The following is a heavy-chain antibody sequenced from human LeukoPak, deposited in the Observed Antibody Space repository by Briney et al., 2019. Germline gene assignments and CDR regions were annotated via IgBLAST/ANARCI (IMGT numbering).Heavy chain of an antibody. CDR2: IYYSGST. D-gene: IGHD6-13*01. CDR3: ARDGPYSSSWYSYVDY. J-gene: IGHJ4*02. CDR1: GGSISSSSYY. V-gene: IGHV4-39*07. Sequence: SETLSLTCTVSGGSISSSSYYWGWIRQPPGKGLEWIGSIYYSGSTYYNPSLKSRVTISVDTSKNQFSLKLSSVTAADTAVYYCARDGPYSSSWYSYVDYWGQGTLVTVSS.